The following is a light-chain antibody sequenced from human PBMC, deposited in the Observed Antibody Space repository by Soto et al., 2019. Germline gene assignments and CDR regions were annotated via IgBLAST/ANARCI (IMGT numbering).Light chain of an antibody. CDR2: DAS. Sequence: EIVLTQSPATLSLSPGERATLSCRASQSVSSYLAWYQQKPGQAPRLLIYDASNRATGIPARFSGSGSGTDFTLTISSLAPEDFAVYYCQQRSNWVWTFGQWTKVEIK. J-gene: IGKJ1*01. V-gene: IGKV3-11*01. CDR1: QSVSSY. CDR3: QQRSNWVWT.